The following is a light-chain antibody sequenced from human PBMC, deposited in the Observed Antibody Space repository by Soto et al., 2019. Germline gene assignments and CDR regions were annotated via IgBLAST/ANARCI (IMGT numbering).Light chain of an antibody. CDR1: HSIDDW. J-gene: IGKJ4*01. CDR2: KAS. CDR3: QQHSDYPLT. Sequence: DIQMTQSPSTLSASVGERVTITRRASHSIDDWLAWYQQKPGKAPKLLIYKASTLESGVPARFSGRTSGREFTLTISSLQPDDFATYYCQQHSDYPLTFGGGTKVDIK. V-gene: IGKV1-5*03.